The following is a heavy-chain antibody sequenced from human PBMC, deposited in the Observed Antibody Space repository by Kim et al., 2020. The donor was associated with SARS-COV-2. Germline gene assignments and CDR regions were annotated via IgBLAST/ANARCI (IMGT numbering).Heavy chain of an antibody. CDR1: GYTFSTYA. D-gene: IGHD6-13*01. CDR3: ARDLGLAAAGTPLTWFDP. J-gene: IGHJ5*02. Sequence: ASVKVSCKASGYTFSTYAMNWVRQAPGQGLEWMGWINTNTGNPTYAQGFTGRFVFSLDTSVSTAYLQISSLKAEDTAVYYCARDLGLAAAGTPLTWFDPWGQGTLVTVSS. V-gene: IGHV7-4-1*02. CDR2: INTNTGNP.